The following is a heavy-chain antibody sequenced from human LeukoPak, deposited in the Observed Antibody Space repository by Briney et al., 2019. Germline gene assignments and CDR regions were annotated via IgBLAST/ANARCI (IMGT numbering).Heavy chain of an antibody. CDR1: GFSFTAYS. J-gene: IGHJ4*02. CDR3: ARRFDS. Sequence: GGSLRLSCVASGFSFTAYSMNWVRQAPGRGLEWISYIGPGGDIYYADSVTGRFTVSRDIAKNSLYLRMNGLRVEDTAVYYCARRFDSWGQGTLVTVSS. V-gene: IGHV3-48*01. CDR2: IGPGGDI.